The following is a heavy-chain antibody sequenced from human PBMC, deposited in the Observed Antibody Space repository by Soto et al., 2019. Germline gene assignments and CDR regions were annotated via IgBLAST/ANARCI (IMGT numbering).Heavy chain of an antibody. V-gene: IGHV3-9*01. D-gene: IGHD2-2*01. CDR1: GFTFDDYA. J-gene: IGHJ3*02. CDR2: ISWNSGSI. Sequence: PGGSLRLSCAASGFTFDDYAMHWVRQAPGKGLEWVSGISWNSGSIGYADSVKGRFTISRDNAKNSLYLQMNSLRAEDTALYYCAKDIRYCSSTSCYPRTAFDIWGQGTMVTVSS. CDR3: AKDIRYCSSTSCYPRTAFDI.